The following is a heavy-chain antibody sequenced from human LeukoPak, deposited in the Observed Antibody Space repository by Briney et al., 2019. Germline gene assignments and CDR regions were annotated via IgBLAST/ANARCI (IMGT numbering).Heavy chain of an antibody. Sequence: SETLSLTCTVSGYSISNGYYWGWIRQPPGKGLEWVGSIYHRGSTYYNPSLKSRVTISVDTSKKQFSLTVSSVTAADTAVYYCARVASSWDPFDSWGQGTLVTVSS. J-gene: IGHJ4*02. CDR3: ARVASSWDPFDS. D-gene: IGHD6-13*01. CDR1: GYSISNGYY. V-gene: IGHV4-38-2*02. CDR2: IYHRGST.